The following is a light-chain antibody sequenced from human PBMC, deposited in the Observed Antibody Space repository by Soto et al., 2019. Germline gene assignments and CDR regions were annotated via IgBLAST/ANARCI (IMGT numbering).Light chain of an antibody. J-gene: IGKJ5*01. V-gene: IGKV3-20*01. CDR2: GAS. CDR3: QQYGSSPNT. CDR1: QSITSSH. Sequence: EIVLTQSPGTLSLSPGERGTLSCRASQSITSSHLAWYQMRPGQAPRLLIYGASNRATGIPDRFSGSGSGTDFTLTITRLEPEDFAVYYCQQYGSSPNTFGQGTRLEIK.